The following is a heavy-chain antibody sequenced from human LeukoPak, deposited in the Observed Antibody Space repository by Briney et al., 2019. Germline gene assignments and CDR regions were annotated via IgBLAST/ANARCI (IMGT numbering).Heavy chain of an antibody. Sequence: PSQTLSLTCTVSGASLSSGSYYWSWIRQPAGKGLEWIGRIYPSGSTYYNPSLKSRVTISVDTSKNQFSLKLSSVTAADTAVYYCARTRHDYGDPRPLGGFDYWGQGTLVTVSS. CDR3: ARTRHDYGDPRPLGGFDY. CDR1: GASLSSGSYY. CDR2: IYPSGST. J-gene: IGHJ4*02. V-gene: IGHV4-61*02. D-gene: IGHD4-17*01.